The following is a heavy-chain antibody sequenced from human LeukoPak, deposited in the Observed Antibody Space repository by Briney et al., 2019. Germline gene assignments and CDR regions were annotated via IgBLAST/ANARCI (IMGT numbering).Heavy chain of an antibody. CDR1: GDSIRNYY. D-gene: IGHD3-3*02. CDR3: AKWEEALRAFDV. V-gene: IGHV4-59*08. CDR2: THHSGKT. J-gene: IGHJ3*01. Sequence: SETLSLTCSVSGDSIRNYYWNWVRQPPGKSLEWIGYTHHSGKTYYNPSLKSRVSTLVDTSKNQFSLKLSFVTAADTAIYYCAKWEEALRAFDVWGQGTMVTVSS.